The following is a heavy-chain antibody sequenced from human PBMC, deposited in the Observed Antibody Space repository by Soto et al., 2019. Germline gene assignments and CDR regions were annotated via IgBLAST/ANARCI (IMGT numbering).Heavy chain of an antibody. V-gene: IGHV4-59*01. CDR3: ERVGGVAARTFAY. CDR1: GGSISSDY. Sequence: PSETLSLTCAVSGGSISSDYWSWVRQPPGKGLEWIGYIYFSGSTNYNPSLESRVTISLDASKTQFSLKLRPLTTADTAVYYCERVGGVAARTFAYWGQGTLVTVSS. J-gene: IGHJ4*02. CDR2: IYFSGST. D-gene: IGHD6-6*01.